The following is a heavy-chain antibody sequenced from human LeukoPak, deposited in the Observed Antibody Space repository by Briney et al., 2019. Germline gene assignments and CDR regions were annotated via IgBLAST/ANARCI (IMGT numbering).Heavy chain of an antibody. V-gene: IGHV4-34*01. Sequence: SETLSLTCAVYGGSFSGYYWSWIRQPPGKGLEWIGEINHSGSTNYNPSLKSRVTISVDTSKNQFSLKLSSVTAADTAVYYCAREGESSSWGNWGQGTLVTVSS. CDR2: INHSGST. J-gene: IGHJ4*02. CDR3: AREGESSSWGN. CDR1: GGSFSGYY. D-gene: IGHD6-13*01.